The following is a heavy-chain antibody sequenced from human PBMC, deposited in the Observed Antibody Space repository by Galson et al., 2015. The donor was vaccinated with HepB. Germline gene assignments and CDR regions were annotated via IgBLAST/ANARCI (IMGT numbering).Heavy chain of an antibody. V-gene: IGHV1-46*01. J-gene: IGHJ6*03. CDR3: ARDQNSYGSSDYYYYMDV. Sequence: QSGAEVKKPGASVKVSCKASGYTFTSYYMHWVRQAPGQGLEWMGIINPSGGSTSYAQKFQGRVTMTRDTSTSTVYMELSSLRSEDTAVYYCARDQNSYGSSDYYYYMDVWGKGTTVTVSS. CDR2: INPSGGST. CDR1: GYTFTSYY. D-gene: IGHD5-18*01.